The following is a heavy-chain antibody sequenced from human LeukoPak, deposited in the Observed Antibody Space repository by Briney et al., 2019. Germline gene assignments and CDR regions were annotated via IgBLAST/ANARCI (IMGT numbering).Heavy chain of an antibody. CDR3: ARDGDSGSYLDY. CDR1: GFTFSSYS. D-gene: IGHD1-26*01. J-gene: IGHJ4*02. V-gene: IGHV3-21*01. Sequence: GGSLRLSCAASGFTFSSYSMNWVRQAPGKGLEWVSSISSSSYIYYADSVKGRFTISRDNAKNSLYLQMNSLRAEDTAVYYCARDGDSGSYLDYWGQGTLVTVSS. CDR2: ISSSSYI.